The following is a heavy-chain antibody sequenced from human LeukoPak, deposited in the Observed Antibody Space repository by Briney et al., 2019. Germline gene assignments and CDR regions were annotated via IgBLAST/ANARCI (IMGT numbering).Heavy chain of an antibody. V-gene: IGHV3-30*03. D-gene: IGHD3-16*01. CDR3: AREAYGYYFDY. J-gene: IGHJ4*02. CDR2: ISYDGSNK. Sequence: GGSLRLSCTASGFTFSNAWMSWVRQAPGKGLEWVAVISYDGSNKYYADSVKGRFTISRDNSNNTLYLQMNSLRAEDTAVYYCAREAYGYYFDYWGQGTLVTVSS. CDR1: GFTFSNAW.